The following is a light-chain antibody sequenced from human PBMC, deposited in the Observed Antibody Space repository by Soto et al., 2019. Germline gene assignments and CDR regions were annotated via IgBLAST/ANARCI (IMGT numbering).Light chain of an antibody. CDR1: QSISSN. CDR2: GAS. V-gene: IGKV3-15*01. J-gene: IGKJ3*01. Sequence: EIVMTQSPATLSVSPGERATLSCRASQSISSNLAWYQQKPGQAPRLLIYGASTRATGIPATFSGSGSGTGFTLTISGLQSEDFAVYYCQQYNNWPFTFGPGTKVDIK. CDR3: QQYNNWPFT.